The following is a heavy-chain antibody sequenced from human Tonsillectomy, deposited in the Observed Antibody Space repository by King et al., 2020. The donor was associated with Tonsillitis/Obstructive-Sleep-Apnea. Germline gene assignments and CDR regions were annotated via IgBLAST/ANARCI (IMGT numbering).Heavy chain of an antibody. Sequence: DVQLVESGGGLVQPGGSLRLSCAASGFTFSSYAVNWVRQAPGKGLEWVSTISGSGGSTYYADSVKGRFTISRDNSKNTLYLQMNSLRAEDTAVYYCAKDGTYCSGGSCYNAFDIWGQGTMVTVSS. D-gene: IGHD2-15*01. CDR2: ISGSGGST. J-gene: IGHJ3*02. CDR3: AKDGTYCSGGSCYNAFDI. V-gene: IGHV3-23*04. CDR1: GFTFSSYA.